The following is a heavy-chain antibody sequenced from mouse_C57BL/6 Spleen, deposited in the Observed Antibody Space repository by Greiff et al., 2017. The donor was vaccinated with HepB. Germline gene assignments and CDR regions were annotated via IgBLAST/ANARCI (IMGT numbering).Heavy chain of an antibody. D-gene: IGHD1-1*01. Sequence: QVQLKESGPGLVQPSQSLSITCTVSGFSLTSYGVHWVRQSPGKGLEWLGVIWSGGSTDYNAAFISRLSISKDNSKSQVFFKMNSLQADDTAIYYCARSLHYYGRSSLGEYFDYWGQGTTLTVSS. J-gene: IGHJ2*01. CDR3: ARSLHYYGRSSLGEYFDY. CDR1: GFSLTSYG. CDR2: IWSGGST. V-gene: IGHV2-2*01.